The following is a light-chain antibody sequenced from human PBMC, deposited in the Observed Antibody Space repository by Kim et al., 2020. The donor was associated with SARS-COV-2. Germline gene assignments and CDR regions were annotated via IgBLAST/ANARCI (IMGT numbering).Light chain of an antibody. V-gene: IGKV3-15*01. J-gene: IGKJ1*01. CDR3: QQYNTWPQT. CDR1: QSVSSN. Sequence: VSPGERATLSCRASQSVSSNLAWYQQRPGQAPRLLIFGASTRAIDIPARFSGDGSGTEFTLTISSLQSEDFAVYYCQQYNTWPQTFGQGTKVDIK. CDR2: GAS.